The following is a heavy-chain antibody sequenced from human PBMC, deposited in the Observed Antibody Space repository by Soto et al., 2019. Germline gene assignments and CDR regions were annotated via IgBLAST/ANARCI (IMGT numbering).Heavy chain of an antibody. CDR3: ARDPKTTGGQHWAFNYFDS. CDR1: GFSFSISP. CDR2: ISYDGTNK. J-gene: IGHJ4*02. D-gene: IGHD2-8*02. V-gene: IGHV3-30-3*01. Sequence: QVQLVESGGGVVQPGRSLRLSCAASGFSFSISPMHWVRQAPGKGPEWVALISYDGTNKFYADSVKGRFTISRDNSKSTLYLHVDSLRPEDAAVYYCARDPKTTGGQHWAFNYFDSWGQGTLGTVSS.